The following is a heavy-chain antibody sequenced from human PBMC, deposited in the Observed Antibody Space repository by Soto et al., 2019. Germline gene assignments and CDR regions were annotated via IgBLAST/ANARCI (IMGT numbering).Heavy chain of an antibody. J-gene: IGHJ4*02. CDR3: ARDQIPGPPDYCDY. Sequence: GGSLRLSCVVSGFRFSSFSMNWVRQAPGKGLEWVAVISYNGDTTYYAESVKGRFTISRDNSKNTLYLQMNSLRAEDTAVYYCARDQIPGPPDYCDYWGQGTLVTVSS. V-gene: IGHV3-30-3*01. CDR1: GFRFSSFS. CDR2: ISYNGDTT.